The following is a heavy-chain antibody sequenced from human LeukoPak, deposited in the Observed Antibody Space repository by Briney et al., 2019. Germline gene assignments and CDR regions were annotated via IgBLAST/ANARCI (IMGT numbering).Heavy chain of an antibody. CDR3: TSFYSSGWASGVFDI. CDR1: GFTFSDYA. Sequence: PGRSLRLSCTASGFTFSDYAMSWVCQAPGKGLEWIGFIRNKPNGETTEYAASVKGRFTISRDDSKSIAHLQMNSLKSEDTAVYYCTSFYSSGWASGVFDIWGQGTMVTVFS. D-gene: IGHD3-22*01. J-gene: IGHJ3*02. V-gene: IGHV3-49*04. CDR2: IRNKPNGETT.